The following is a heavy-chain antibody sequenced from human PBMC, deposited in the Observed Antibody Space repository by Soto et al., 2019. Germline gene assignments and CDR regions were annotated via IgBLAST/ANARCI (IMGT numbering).Heavy chain of an antibody. CDR2: IYSGGST. D-gene: IGHD2-2*01. J-gene: IGHJ5*02. CDR3: ARDRSTAAIYWFDP. CDR1: GFTVSSNY. Sequence: EVQLVESGGALVQPGGSLRLSCAASGFTVSSNYMSWVRQAPGKGLEWVSVIYSGGSTYYADSVKGRFTISRDNSKNTLYLQMNSLRAEDAAVYYCARDRSTAAIYWFDPWGQGTLVTVSS. V-gene: IGHV3-66*01.